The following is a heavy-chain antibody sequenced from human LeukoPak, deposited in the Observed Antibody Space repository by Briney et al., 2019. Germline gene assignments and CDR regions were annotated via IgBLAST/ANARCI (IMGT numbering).Heavy chain of an antibody. J-gene: IGHJ4*02. CDR2: ISWNSGSI. V-gene: IGHV3-9*01. Sequence: ISGGYYWSWIRQHPGKGLEWDSGISWNSGSIGYADSVKGRFTISRGNAKNSLYLQMNSLRAEDTAVYYCAREDTAMEFDYWGQGTLVTVSS. CDR3: AREDTAMEFDY. D-gene: IGHD5-18*01. CDR1: ISGGYY.